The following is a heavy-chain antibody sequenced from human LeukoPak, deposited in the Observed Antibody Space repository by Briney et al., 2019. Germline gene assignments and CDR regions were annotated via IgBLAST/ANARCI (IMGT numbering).Heavy chain of an antibody. CDR3: AKARLEYSSSSGSAFDI. CDR2: ISWNSGSI. D-gene: IGHD6-6*01. V-gene: IGHV3-9*03. CDR1: GFTFDDYA. Sequence: HPGRSLRLSCAASGFTFDDYAMHWVRQAPGKGLEWVSGISWNSGSIGYADSVKGRFTISRDNAKNSLYLQMNSLRAEDMALYYCAKARLEYSSSSGSAFDIWGQGTMVTVSS. J-gene: IGHJ3*02.